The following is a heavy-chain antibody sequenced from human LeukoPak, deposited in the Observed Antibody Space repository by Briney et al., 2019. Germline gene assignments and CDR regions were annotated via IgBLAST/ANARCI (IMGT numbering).Heavy chain of an antibody. CDR3: AGQVAAVFGTFDY. Sequence: SETLFLTCTVSGGSISSHYWSWIRQPPGKGLEWIGYIYYSGSTNYNPSLKSRVTISVDTSKNQFSLKLSSVTAADTAVYYCAGQVAAVFGTFDYWGQGTLVTVSS. D-gene: IGHD3-16*01. J-gene: IGHJ4*02. CDR1: GGSISSHY. CDR2: IYYSGST. V-gene: IGHV4-59*11.